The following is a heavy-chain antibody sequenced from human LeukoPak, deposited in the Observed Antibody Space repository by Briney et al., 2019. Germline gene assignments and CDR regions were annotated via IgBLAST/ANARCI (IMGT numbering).Heavy chain of an antibody. Sequence: ASVKVSCKASGGTFSSYAISWVRQAPGQGLEWMGGIIPIFGTANYAQKFQGRVTITADESTGTAYMELSSLRSEDTAVYYCARVFPWYYDSSGYYGDAFDIWGQGTMVTVSS. J-gene: IGHJ3*02. V-gene: IGHV1-69*13. CDR2: IIPIFGTA. CDR3: ARVFPWYYDSSGYYGDAFDI. CDR1: GGTFSSYA. D-gene: IGHD3-22*01.